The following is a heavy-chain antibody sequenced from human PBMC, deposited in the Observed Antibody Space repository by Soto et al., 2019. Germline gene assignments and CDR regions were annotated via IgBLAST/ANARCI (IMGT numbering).Heavy chain of an antibody. D-gene: IGHD3-3*01. Sequence: QVHLVQSGAEVKKPGSSVKVSCKTSGGTFSTYTVSWLRQPPGQGLEWIGRIIPILDVLTYAQKFQGRVTITADKSTGTVYLELTSLKSEDTAMYYCARGSEVSGTESAFHFWGQGTMVTVSS. V-gene: IGHV1-69*02. CDR3: ARGSEVSGTESAFHF. J-gene: IGHJ3*01. CDR1: GGTFSTYT. CDR2: IIPILDVL.